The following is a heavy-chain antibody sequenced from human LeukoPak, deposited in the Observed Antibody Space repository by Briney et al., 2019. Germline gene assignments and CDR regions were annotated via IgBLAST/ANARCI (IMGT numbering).Heavy chain of an antibody. CDR3: ATAPHQYYYDSSGSHFDY. V-gene: IGHV1-24*01. J-gene: IGHJ4*02. CDR2: FDPEDGET. Sequence: GASVKVSCKASGYTFTSYGISWVRQAPGKGLEWMGGFDPEDGETIYAQKSQGRVTMTEDTSTDTAYMELSSLRSEDTAVYYCATAPHQYYYDSSGSHFDYWGQGTLVTVSS. CDR1: GYTFTSYG. D-gene: IGHD3-22*01.